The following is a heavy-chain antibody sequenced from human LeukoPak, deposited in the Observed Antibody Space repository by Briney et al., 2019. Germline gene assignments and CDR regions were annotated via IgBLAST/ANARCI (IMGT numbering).Heavy chain of an antibody. CDR2: IYTSGST. J-gene: IGHJ5*02. Sequence: PSETLSLTCTVSGGSISSGSYYWSWIRQPAGKGLEWIGRIYTSGSTNYNPSLKSRVTISVDTSKNQFSLKLSPVTAADTAVYYCASAYYDFWSGYQGWFDPWGQGTLVTVSS. V-gene: IGHV4-61*02. CDR3: ASAYYDFWSGYQGWFDP. CDR1: GGSISSGSYY. D-gene: IGHD3-3*01.